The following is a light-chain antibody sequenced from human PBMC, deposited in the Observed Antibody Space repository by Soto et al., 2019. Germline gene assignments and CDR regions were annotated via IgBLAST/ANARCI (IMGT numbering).Light chain of an antibody. V-gene: IGKV3-11*01. CDR2: DAS. J-gene: IGKJ1*01. CDR3: QQRTNWPPTWT. CDR1: QSVYTY. Sequence: EIVLTQSPATLSLSPGETATLSCRASQSVYTYLAWYQQNPGQAPRLLTYDASKRATGIPARSSGSGSGTDFTLTISSLGPEDFAVYYCQQRTNWPPTWTFGQGTKVEIK.